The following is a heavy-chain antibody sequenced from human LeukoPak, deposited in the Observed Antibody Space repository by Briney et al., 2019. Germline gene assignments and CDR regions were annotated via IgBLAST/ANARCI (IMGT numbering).Heavy chain of an antibody. CDR1: GFSFSSYG. CDR2: IWYDGSNK. CDR3: ARDGRITIFGVAHGFDP. D-gene: IGHD3-3*01. Sequence: PGRSLRLSCAASGFSFSSYGMHWVRQAPGKGLEWVAVIWYDGSNKYYADSVKGRFTISRDNAKNSLYLQMNSLRAEDTAVYYCARDGRITIFGVAHGFDPWGQGTLVTVSS. J-gene: IGHJ5*02. V-gene: IGHV3-33*01.